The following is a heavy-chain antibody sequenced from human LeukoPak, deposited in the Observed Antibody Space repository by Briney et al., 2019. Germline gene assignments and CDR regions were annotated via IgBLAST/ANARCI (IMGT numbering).Heavy chain of an antibody. J-gene: IGHJ4*02. CDR2: VTDSGDT. Sequence: GGSLRLSCEASGFTIYNYAMNWVRQAPGKGLEWVSTVTDSGDTYYADSVKGRFTISRDNAENFLYLQMNSLRAEDTAVYYCARDRGGRSGLDDWGQGTLVIVSS. CDR3: ARDRGGRSGLDD. D-gene: IGHD2-15*01. CDR1: GFTIYNYA. V-gene: IGHV3-69-1*02.